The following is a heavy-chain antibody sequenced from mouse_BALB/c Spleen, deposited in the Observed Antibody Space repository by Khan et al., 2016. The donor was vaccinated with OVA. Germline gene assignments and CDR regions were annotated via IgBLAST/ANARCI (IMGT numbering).Heavy chain of an antibody. J-gene: IGHJ4*01. D-gene: IGHD2-9*01. CDR2: ISRGGGYT. Sequence: EVQGVESGGDLVKPGGSLKLSCAASGFNFSSYGMSWVRQTPDKRLEWVASISRGGGYTYYADSVKGRFTISRENAKNTLYLQMSSLKSEDTAMFYCTRAYYGNDYYAMDNWGQGTSVTVSS. V-gene: IGHV5-6*01. CDR3: TRAYYGNDYYAMDN. CDR1: GFNFSSYG.